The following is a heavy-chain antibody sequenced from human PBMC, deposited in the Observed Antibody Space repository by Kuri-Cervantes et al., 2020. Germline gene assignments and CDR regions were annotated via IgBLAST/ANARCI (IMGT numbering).Heavy chain of an antibody. CDR1: GFTFSSYS. CDR2: ISSSSTYI. J-gene: IGHJ3*02. Sequence: ETLSLTCAASGFTFSSYSMNWVRQAPGKGLEWVSSISSSSTYIYYADSVKGRFTISRDNSKNTLYLQMNSLRAEDTAAYYCARDSSTSCCDAFDIWGQGTMVTVSS. CDR3: ARDSSTSCCDAFDI. V-gene: IGHV3-21*01. D-gene: IGHD2-2*01.